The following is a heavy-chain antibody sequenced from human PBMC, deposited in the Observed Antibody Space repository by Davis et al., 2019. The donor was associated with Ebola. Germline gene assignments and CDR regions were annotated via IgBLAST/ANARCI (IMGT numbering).Heavy chain of an antibody. CDR3: AKQGIGSYYFDY. Sequence: PGGSLRLSCAASGFTFSNYAMSWVRQAPGKGLEWVSSIDHGNGNTYFADSVKGRFTISRDNSKSTLYLQMNSLRADDTAVYYCAKQGIGSYYFDYWGQGTLVTVSS. V-gene: IGHV3-23*01. CDR1: GFTFSNYA. D-gene: IGHD6-13*01. J-gene: IGHJ4*02. CDR2: IDHGNGNT.